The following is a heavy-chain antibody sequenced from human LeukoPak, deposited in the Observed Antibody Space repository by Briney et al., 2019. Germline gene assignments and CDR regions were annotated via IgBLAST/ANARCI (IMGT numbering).Heavy chain of an antibody. CDR1: GGTFSSYA. J-gene: IGHJ3*02. CDR2: ISYDGNNK. CDR3: ARDPPGGTDMDDSFDM. V-gene: IGHV3-30-3*01. D-gene: IGHD5-18*01. Sequence: SCKASGGTFSSYAIHWIRQAPGKGLEWVALISYDGNNKYYADSVKGRFTISRDNSKNTLYLQMSSLRAEDTAVYYCARDPPGGTDMDDSFDMWGQGTMVSVSS.